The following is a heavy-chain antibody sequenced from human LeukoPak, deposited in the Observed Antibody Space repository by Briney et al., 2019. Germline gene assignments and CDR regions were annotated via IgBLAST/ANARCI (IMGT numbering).Heavy chain of an antibody. J-gene: IGHJ4*02. CDR2: IYSGGST. V-gene: IGHV3-53*01. D-gene: IGHD7-27*01. Sequence: QPGGSPRLSCAASGFTVSSNYMSWVRQAPGKGPEWVSVIYSGGSTYYADSVKGRFTISRDNSKNTLYLQMNSLRAEDTAVYYCARGMGTPPNLISVDYWGQGTLVTVSS. CDR1: GFTVSSNY. CDR3: ARGMGTPPNLISVDY.